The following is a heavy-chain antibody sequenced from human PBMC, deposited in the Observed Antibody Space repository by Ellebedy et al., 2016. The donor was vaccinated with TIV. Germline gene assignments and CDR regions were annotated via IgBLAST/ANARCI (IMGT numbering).Heavy chain of an antibody. CDR1: GSTFSSYW. Sequence: GGSLRLXXAASGSTFSSYWMSWVRQAPGQGLEWVANIKQDGSEKYYVDSVKGRFTISRDNAKNSLYLQMNSLRAEDTAVYYCARDPVRDYDILTGRYYYYYYGMDVWGQGTTVTVSS. CDR2: IKQDGSEK. V-gene: IGHV3-7*01. CDR3: ARDPVRDYDILTGRYYYYYYGMDV. D-gene: IGHD3-9*01. J-gene: IGHJ6*02.